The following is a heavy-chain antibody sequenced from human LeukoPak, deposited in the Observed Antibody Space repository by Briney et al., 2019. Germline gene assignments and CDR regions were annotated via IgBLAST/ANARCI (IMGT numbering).Heavy chain of an antibody. J-gene: IGHJ4*02. CDR2: IKKDGSEK. Sequence: GGSLRLSCAASGFTFSSHWMSWVRQAPGKGLEWVANIKKDGSEKYYVDAVKGRFTTSRDNAKTSLYLQMNSLRAEDTAVYYCARDLSGIAGYTYGRGIDYWGQGTLVTVSS. D-gene: IGHD5-18*01. CDR3: ARDLSGIAGYTYGRGIDY. V-gene: IGHV3-7*01. CDR1: GFTFSSHW.